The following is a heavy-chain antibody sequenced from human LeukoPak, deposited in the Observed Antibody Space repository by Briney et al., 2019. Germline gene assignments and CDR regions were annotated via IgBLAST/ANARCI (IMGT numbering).Heavy chain of an antibody. CDR1: GGSISSSSYH. Sequence: PSETLSLTCTVSGGSISSSSYHWGWIRQPPGKGLEWIGSMYYSGSTYYNPSLKSRVTISIDTSKNHFSLRLTSVTAADTAVYYCARSYYLNWFDPWGQGTLVTVSS. J-gene: IGHJ5*02. CDR2: MYYSGST. V-gene: IGHV4-39*07. CDR3: ARSYYLNWFDP. D-gene: IGHD3-10*01.